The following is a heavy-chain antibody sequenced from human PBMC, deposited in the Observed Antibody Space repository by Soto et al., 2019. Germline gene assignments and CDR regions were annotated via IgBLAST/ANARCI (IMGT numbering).Heavy chain of an antibody. Sequence: LRLSCAASGFTFNSHGMHWVRQAPGKGLEWVAVAWYDGRKEYYADFVKGRFTISRDNYRNTVYVQLNSLRAEDTAVYYCARARRGRWHDLDYWGQGTQVTVSS. CDR2: AWYDGRKE. V-gene: IGHV3-33*01. CDR1: GFTFNSHG. D-gene: IGHD2-15*01. J-gene: IGHJ4*02. CDR3: ARARRGRWHDLDY.